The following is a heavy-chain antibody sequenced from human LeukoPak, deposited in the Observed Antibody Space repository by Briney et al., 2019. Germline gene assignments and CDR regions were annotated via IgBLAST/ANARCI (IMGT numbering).Heavy chain of an antibody. CDR3: ARGGLRFGELSRFDP. Sequence: KSSETLSLTCTVSGGSISSYYWSWIRQPPGKGLEWIGYIYYSGSTNYNPSPKSRITISVDTSKNQFSLKLSSVTAADTAVYYCARGGLRFGELSRFDPWGQGTLVTVSS. CDR1: GGSISSYY. V-gene: IGHV4-59*08. D-gene: IGHD3-10*01. J-gene: IGHJ5*02. CDR2: IYYSGST.